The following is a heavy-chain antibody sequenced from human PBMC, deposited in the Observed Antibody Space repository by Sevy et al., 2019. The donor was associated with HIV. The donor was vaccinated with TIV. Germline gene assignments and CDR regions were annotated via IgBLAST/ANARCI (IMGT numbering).Heavy chain of an antibody. CDR2: IYTSEST. CDR1: GGSISSGSYY. Sequence: SETLSLTCTVSGGSISSGSYYWSWIRQPAGKGLEWIGRIYTSESTNYNPSLKSRVTLSADTSKNHLSLKLRSVTAADTAVYYCARVMATVTGGYMDVWGKGTTVTVSS. J-gene: IGHJ6*03. CDR3: ARVMATVTGGYMDV. D-gene: IGHD4-17*01. V-gene: IGHV4-61*02.